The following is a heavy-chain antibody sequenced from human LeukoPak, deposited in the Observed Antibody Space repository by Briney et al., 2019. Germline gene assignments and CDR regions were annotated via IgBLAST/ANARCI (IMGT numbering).Heavy chain of an antibody. V-gene: IGHV3-30*03. J-gene: IGHJ4*02. CDR1: GFTFSDYY. Sequence: PGGSLRLSCAASGFTFSDYYMSWIRQAPGKGLEWVAVISYDGSNKYYADSVKGRFTISRDNSKNTLYLQMNSLRAEDTAVYYCARDRVRWYYYDSSGYYPNYFDYWGQGTLVTVSS. CDR2: ISYDGSNK. CDR3: ARDRVRWYYYDSSGYYPNYFDY. D-gene: IGHD3-22*01.